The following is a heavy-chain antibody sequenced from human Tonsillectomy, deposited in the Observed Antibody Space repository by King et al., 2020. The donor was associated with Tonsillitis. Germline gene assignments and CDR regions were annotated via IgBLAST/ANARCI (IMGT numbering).Heavy chain of an antibody. J-gene: IGHJ4*02. CDR1: GYTFFDYY. CDR2: IIPHSGGT. V-gene: IGHV1-2*02. Sequence: VQLVESEAEVKKPGASVKVSCKASGYTFFDYYIHWVRQAPGQGLEWLGWIIPHSGGTNFAQKFQGRVTMTRDTSINTAYMELSGLTSDDTAMYYCTRETLAFDSWGQGTLVTVSS. CDR3: TRETLAFDS.